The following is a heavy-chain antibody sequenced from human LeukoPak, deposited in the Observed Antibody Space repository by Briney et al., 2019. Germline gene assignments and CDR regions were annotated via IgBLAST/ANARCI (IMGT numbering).Heavy chain of an antibody. Sequence: PSETLSLTCTVSGGSISSYYWSWIRQPPGKGLDWIGYIYYSGSTNYSPSLKSRVTISVDTSKNQFSLKLSSVTAADTAVYYCARVSGWFDPWGQGTLVTVSS. V-gene: IGHV4-59*01. CDR2: IYYSGST. D-gene: IGHD3-10*01. J-gene: IGHJ5*02. CDR1: GGSISSYY. CDR3: ARVSGWFDP.